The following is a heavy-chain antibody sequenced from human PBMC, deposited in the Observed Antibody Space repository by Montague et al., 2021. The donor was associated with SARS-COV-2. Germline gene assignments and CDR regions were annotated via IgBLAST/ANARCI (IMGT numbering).Heavy chain of an antibody. V-gene: IGHV4-39*01. J-gene: IGHJ3*02. Sequence: ETLSLTCTVSGDSIRTSSYYWGWIRQPPGKGLDWIGSIYYSGSTYYNPSLKSRVTISVDTSKNQFSLKLSSVTAADTAVYYCAMRGGALDAFDIWGQGTMVIVSS. CDR2: IYYSGST. D-gene: IGHD4-17*01. CDR1: GDSIRTSSYY. CDR3: AMRGGALDAFDI.